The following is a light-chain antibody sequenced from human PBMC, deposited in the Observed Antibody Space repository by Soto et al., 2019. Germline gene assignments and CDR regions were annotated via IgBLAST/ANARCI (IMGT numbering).Light chain of an antibody. Sequence: QSALTQPRSVSGSPGQSVTISCTGTSSDVGAYNYVSWYQHHPGKAPKLMIYDVNKRPSGVPDRFSGSKSGNTASLTISGVQADDESDYYCWSYAGYFWVFGGGTKLTVL. CDR2: DVN. V-gene: IGLV2-11*01. J-gene: IGLJ3*02. CDR3: WSYAGYFWV. CDR1: SSDVGAYNY.